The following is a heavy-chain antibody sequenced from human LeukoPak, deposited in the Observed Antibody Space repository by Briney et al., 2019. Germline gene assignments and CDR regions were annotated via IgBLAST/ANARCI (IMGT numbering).Heavy chain of an antibody. CDR1: GFTFSSYA. CDR3: AKGWYSSGWYHFDY. V-gene: IGHV3-23*01. J-gene: IGHJ4*02. D-gene: IGHD6-19*01. Sequence: PGGSLRLSCAASGFTFSSYAMSWVRQAPGKGLEWVPVISDSGGSTYYADSVKGRFTISRDNSKNTLCLQMNSLRAEDTAVYYCAKGWYSSGWYHFDYWGQGTLVTVSS. CDR2: ISDSGGST.